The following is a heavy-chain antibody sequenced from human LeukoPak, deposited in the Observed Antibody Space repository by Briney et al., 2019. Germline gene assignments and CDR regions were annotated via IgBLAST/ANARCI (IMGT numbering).Heavy chain of an antibody. CDR2: INPNSGGT. CDR1: GGTFISYA. J-gene: IGHJ5*02. D-gene: IGHD3-10*01. Sequence: GASVKVSCKASGGTFISYAISWVRQAPGQGLEWMGWINPNSGGTNYAQKFQGWVTMTRDTSISTAYMELSRLRSDDTAVYYCARGEREVRGVMPQSGFDPWGQGTLVTVSS. CDR3: ARGEREVRGVMPQSGFDP. V-gene: IGHV1-2*04.